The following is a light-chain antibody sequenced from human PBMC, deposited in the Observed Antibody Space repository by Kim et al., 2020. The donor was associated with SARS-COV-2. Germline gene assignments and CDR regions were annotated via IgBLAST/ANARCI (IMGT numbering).Light chain of an antibody. CDR3: SSYTNANTRL. V-gene: IGLV2-14*03. J-gene: IGLJ1*01. CDR1: SSDICAFNY. CDR2: DVG. Sequence: PSITISCSGTSSDICAFNYVSWFQQHPGKAPKLLIYDVGQRPSGISNRFSGSTSGYTASLTISGLQAEDEADYYCSSYTNANTRLFGPGTKVTVL.